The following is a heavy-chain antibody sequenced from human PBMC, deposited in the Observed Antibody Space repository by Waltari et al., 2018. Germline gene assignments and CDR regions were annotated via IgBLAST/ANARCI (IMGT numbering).Heavy chain of an antibody. J-gene: IGHJ4*02. D-gene: IGHD3-10*01. CDR2: VNYYGGTT. Sequence: VQLVQSGAEVKKPGASVKVSCKVSGYTLTELSMHWVRQAPGKGLEYVSGVNYYGGTTYYADSVKGRFIISRDNAKNTLYLQMGSLRAEDMAVYYCAREGVTRHTEFDYWGQGTLVTVSS. CDR1: GYTLTELS. V-gene: IGHV3-64*02. CDR3: AREGVTRHTEFDY.